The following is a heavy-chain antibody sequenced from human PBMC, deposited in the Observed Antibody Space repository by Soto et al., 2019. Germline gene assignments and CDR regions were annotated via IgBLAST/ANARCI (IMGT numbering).Heavy chain of an antibody. J-gene: IGHJ6*02. Sequence: SETLSLTCTVSGGSISSGGYYWSWIRQHPGRGLEWIGYIYYSGSTYYNPSLKSRVTISVDTSKNQFSLKLSSVTAADTAVYYCARDPGIAAARPGLHYYYGMDVWGQGTTVTVSS. V-gene: IGHV4-31*03. CDR1: GGSISSGGYY. CDR2: IYYSGST. CDR3: ARDPGIAAARPGLHYYYGMDV. D-gene: IGHD6-13*01.